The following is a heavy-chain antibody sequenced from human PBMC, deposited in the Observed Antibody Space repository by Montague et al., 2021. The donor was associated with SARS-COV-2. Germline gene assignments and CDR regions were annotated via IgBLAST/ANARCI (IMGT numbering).Heavy chain of an antibody. D-gene: IGHD1-26*01. CDR1: GGSIGSGTW. V-gene: IGHV4-4*02. CDR2: ISHSGGT. Sequence: SETLSLTCAVSGGSIGSGTWWTWVRQPPGKGLEWIGEISHSGGTNYNPSLKSRATISVDKSKNQFSLNLNSVTAADTSVYYCARLSSDIGGYFWFDPWGQGTLVSVSS. J-gene: IGHJ5*02. CDR3: ARLSSDIGGYFWFDP.